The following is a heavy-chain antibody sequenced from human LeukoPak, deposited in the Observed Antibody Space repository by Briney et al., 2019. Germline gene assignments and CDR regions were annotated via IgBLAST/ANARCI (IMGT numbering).Heavy chain of an antibody. CDR2: ITPNSGDT. CDR3: ARDYCSSTGCLFDY. D-gene: IGHD2-2*01. V-gene: IGHV1-2*06. Sequence: ASVKVSCKASGYTFTGYHMHWVRLAPGQGLEWMGRITPNSGDTNYAQKFQGRVTMTRDTSISTACMELSRLRSDDTAVYYCARDYCSSTGCLFDYWGQGTLVTVSS. J-gene: IGHJ4*02. CDR1: GYTFTGYH.